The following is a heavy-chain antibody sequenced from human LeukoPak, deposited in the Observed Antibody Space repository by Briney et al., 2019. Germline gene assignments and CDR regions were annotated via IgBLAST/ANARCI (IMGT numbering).Heavy chain of an antibody. D-gene: IGHD2-2*01. CDR2: INHSGST. V-gene: IGHV4-34*01. CDR3: AREYRGGFDY. J-gene: IGHJ4*02. Sequence: SETLSLTCAVYGGSSSGYYWSWIRQPPGKGLEWIGEINHSGSTNYNPSLKSRVTISVDTSKNQFSLKLSSVTAADTAVYYCAREYRGGFDYWGQGTLVTVSS. CDR1: GGSSSGYY.